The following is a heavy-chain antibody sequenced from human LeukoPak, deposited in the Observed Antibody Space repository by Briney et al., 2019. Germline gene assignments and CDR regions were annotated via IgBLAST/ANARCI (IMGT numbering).Heavy chain of an antibody. V-gene: IGHV4-4*07. D-gene: IGHD4/OR15-4a*01. CDR3: SRGGANDL. CDR2: LFTSGST. Sequence: SETLSLTCTVVGGSLTSDYWSWIRQPAGKGLEWIGRLFTSGSTAYNPSLKSRLTMSLDTSKSQFFLKLSSVTAADTAAYFCSRGGANDLWGQGTLVTVSS. CDR1: GGSLTSDY. J-gene: IGHJ5*02.